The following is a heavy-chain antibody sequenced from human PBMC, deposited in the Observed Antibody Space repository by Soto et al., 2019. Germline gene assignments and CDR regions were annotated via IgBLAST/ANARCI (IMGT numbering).Heavy chain of an antibody. Sequence: SETLRLPWTVSEGSIGGYGGRCILQPPGKGLEWIGYIYYSGSTNYNPSLKSRVTISVDTSKNQFSLKLSSVTAADTAVYYCARDTSYGDYAFDYWGQGTLVTVS. V-gene: IGHV4-59*01. J-gene: IGHJ4*02. D-gene: IGHD4-17*01. CDR2: IYYSGST. CDR3: ARDTSYGDYAFDY. CDR1: EGSIGGYG.